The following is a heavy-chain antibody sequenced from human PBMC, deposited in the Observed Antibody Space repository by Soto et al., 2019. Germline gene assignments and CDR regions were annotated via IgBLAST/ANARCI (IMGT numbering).Heavy chain of an antibody. D-gene: IGHD3-9*01. J-gene: IGHJ4*02. Sequence: GASVKVSCKTSEYSFGDYYLHWVRQAPGQGLEWMGIINPSGGSTSYAQKFQGRVTMTRDTSTSTVYMELSSLRSEDTAVYYCARGSRSHFDWTSTPDFDYWGQGTLVTVS. CDR1: EYSFGDYY. V-gene: IGHV1-46*01. CDR3: ARGSRSHFDWTSTPDFDY. CDR2: INPSGGST.